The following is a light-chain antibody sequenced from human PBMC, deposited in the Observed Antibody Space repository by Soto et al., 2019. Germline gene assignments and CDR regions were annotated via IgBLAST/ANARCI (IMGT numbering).Light chain of an antibody. Sequence: EIVLTQSPATLSLYPGERATLSCRASQSVGSYFAWYQQKPDQAPRLLIYDAFSRATGIPARFSGSGSGTDFTLTISSLEPEYFAVYFCQQRSSWPLTFGGGTMVEIK. V-gene: IGKV3-11*01. CDR2: DAF. CDR3: QQRSSWPLT. J-gene: IGKJ4*01. CDR1: QSVGSY.